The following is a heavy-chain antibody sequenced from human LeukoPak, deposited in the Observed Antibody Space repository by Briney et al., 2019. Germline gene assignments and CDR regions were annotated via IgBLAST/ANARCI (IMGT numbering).Heavy chain of an antibody. Sequence: KSGGSLRLSCAASGFTFSTYSMNWVRQAPGKGLEWVSSISGSSTYIFYADSVKGRFTISRDNAKNSLYLQMNSLRVEDTAVYYCARVKGTERDYWGQGTLVTVSS. CDR2: ISGSSTYI. CDR3: ARVKGTERDY. CDR1: GFTFSTYS. J-gene: IGHJ4*02. D-gene: IGHD3/OR15-3a*01. V-gene: IGHV3-21*01.